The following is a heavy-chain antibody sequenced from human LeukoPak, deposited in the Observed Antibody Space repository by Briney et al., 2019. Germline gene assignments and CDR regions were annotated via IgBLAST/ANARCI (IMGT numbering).Heavy chain of an antibody. CDR1: GGSISSRSDY. Sequence: SETLSLTCTVSGGSISSRSDYWGWIRQPPGKGLEWSGRFYYSGSSFYNPSLKSRVPISVDTYKSQFYLKLGSVTAADTAIYYCARHLLVGAATGGPFAYWGQGTLVTVCS. D-gene: IGHD6-13*01. J-gene: IGHJ4*02. CDR3: ARHLLVGAATGGPFAY. V-gene: IGHV4-39*01. CDR2: FYYSGSS.